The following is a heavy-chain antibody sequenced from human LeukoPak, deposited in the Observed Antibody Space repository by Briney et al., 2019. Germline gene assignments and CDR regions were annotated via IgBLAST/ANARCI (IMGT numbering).Heavy chain of an antibody. J-gene: IGHJ4*02. Sequence: PGGSLRLPCAASGFTFSSYAMHWVRQAPGKGLEWVAVISYDGSNKYYADSVKGRFTISRDNSKNTLYLQMNSLRAEDTAVYYCARFNSTDYFYDYWGQGTLVTVSS. CDR3: ARFNSTDYFYDY. CDR2: ISYDGSNK. D-gene: IGHD2/OR15-2a*01. V-gene: IGHV3-30*01. CDR1: GFTFSSYA.